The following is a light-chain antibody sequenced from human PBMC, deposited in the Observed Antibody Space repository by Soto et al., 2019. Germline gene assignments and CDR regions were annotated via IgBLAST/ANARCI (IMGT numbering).Light chain of an antibody. CDR3: QDYTGTSSLS. V-gene: IGKV1-5*03. CDR1: QSFSSW. J-gene: IGKJ4*01. CDR2: EVS. Sequence: DIQMTQSPSTLSASVGDSVTITCRASQSFSSWLAWYQQKPGKAPKLLIYEVSKLESGVPSRFSGSGSGTEFALTISSLQPDDFATYYCQDYTGTSSLSFGGGTKVEIK.